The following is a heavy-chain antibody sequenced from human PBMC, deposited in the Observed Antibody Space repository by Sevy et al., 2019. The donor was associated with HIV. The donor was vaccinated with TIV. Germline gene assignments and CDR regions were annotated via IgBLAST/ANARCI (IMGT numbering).Heavy chain of an antibody. J-gene: IGHJ4*02. CDR3: ARDLRMRLIQFPRY. V-gene: IGHV3-30-3*01. Sequence: QLGGPLRLSCAASGFTFSSYAMHWVRQAPGKGLEWVAVISYDGSNKYYADSVKGRFTISRDNSKNTLYLQMNSLRAEDTAVYYCARDLRMRLIQFPRYWGQGTLVTVSS. CDR2: ISYDGSNK. D-gene: IGHD2-8*01. CDR1: GFTFSSYA.